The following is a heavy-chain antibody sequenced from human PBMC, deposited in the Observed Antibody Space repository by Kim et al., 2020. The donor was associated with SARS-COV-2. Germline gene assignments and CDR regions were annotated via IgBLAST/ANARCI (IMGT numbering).Heavy chain of an antibody. CDR3: ARDYSVGRDGYKPILRGMDV. J-gene: IGHJ6*02. D-gene: IGHD5-12*01. CDR1: GYTFTSYY. CDR2: INPSGGST. V-gene: IGHV1-46*01. Sequence: ASVKVSCKASGYTFTSYYMHWVRQAPGQGLEWMGIINPSGGSTSYAQKFQGRVTMTRDTSTSTVYMELSSLRSEDTAVYYCARDYSVGRDGYKPILRGMDVWGQGTTVTVSS.